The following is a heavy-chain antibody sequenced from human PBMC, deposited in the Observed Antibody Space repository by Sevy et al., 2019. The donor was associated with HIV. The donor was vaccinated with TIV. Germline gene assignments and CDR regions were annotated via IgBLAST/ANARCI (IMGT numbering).Heavy chain of an antibody. CDR3: ARANRTYYDYIWGSYRTPDDAFDI. Sequence: SETLSLTCTVSGGSISSYYWSWIRQPPGKGLEWIGYIYYSGSTNYNPSLKSRVTISVDTSKNKFSLKLSSVTAADTAVYYCARANRTYYDYIWGSYRTPDDAFDIWGQGTMVTVSS. J-gene: IGHJ3*02. CDR2: IYYSGST. V-gene: IGHV4-59*01. CDR1: GGSISSYY. D-gene: IGHD3-16*02.